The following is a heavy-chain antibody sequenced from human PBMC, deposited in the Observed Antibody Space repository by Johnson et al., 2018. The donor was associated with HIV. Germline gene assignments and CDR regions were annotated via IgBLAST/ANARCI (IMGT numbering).Heavy chain of an antibody. CDR1: GFTFDDYA. Sequence: EVQLVESGGGLVQPGRSLRLSCAASGFTFDDYAMHWVRQPPGKGLEWVSGISWNSGTIGYADSVKGRFTISSDNAKNSLFLQMNSLRAEDTALYYCAKDLINSGIDPQAFDIWGQGTMVSVSS. V-gene: IGHV3-9*01. J-gene: IGHJ3*02. CDR2: ISWNSGTI. CDR3: AKDLINSGIDPQAFDI. D-gene: IGHD1-26*01.